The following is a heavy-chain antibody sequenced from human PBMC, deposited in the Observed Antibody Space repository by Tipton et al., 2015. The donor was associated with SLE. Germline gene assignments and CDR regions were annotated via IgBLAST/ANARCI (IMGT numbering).Heavy chain of an antibody. CDR1: GLTVSSNH. Sequence: SLRLSCAASGLTVSSNHMSWVRQAPGKGLEWVSVIHTGGSTYYADSVKGRFTISRDNSKNTLYLQMNSLRAEDTAVYYCASYYNGSGSFDYWGQGTLVTVSS. V-gene: IGHV3-53*01. CDR2: IHTGGST. D-gene: IGHD3-10*01. J-gene: IGHJ4*02. CDR3: ASYYNGSGSFDY.